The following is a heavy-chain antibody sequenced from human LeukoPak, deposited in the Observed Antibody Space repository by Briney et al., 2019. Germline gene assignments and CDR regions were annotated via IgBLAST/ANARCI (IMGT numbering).Heavy chain of an antibody. D-gene: IGHD3-16*01. Sequence: GGSLRLSCAASGFTFDDYAMHWVRQAPGKGLEWVSRISWNTGNIDYADSVKGRFTISRDNAKNSLYLQMNSLRAEDTALYYCAKGTTFDAFDMWGQGTMVTVSS. J-gene: IGHJ3*02. V-gene: IGHV3-9*01. CDR1: GFTFDDYA. CDR2: ISWNTGNI. CDR3: AKGTTFDAFDM.